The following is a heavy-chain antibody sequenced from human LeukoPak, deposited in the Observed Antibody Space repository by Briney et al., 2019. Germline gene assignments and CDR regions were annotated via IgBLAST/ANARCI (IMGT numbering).Heavy chain of an antibody. CDR1: GGSFSGYY. V-gene: IGHV4-31*11. CDR3: ARGTTVTTGDY. J-gene: IGHJ4*02. CDR2: IYYSGST. D-gene: IGHD4-17*01. Sequence: PSETLSLTCAVYGGSFSGYYWSWIRQHPGKGLEWIGYIYYSGSTYYNPSLKSRVTISVDTSKNQFSLKLSSVTAADTAVYYCARGTTVTTGDYWGQGTLVTVSS.